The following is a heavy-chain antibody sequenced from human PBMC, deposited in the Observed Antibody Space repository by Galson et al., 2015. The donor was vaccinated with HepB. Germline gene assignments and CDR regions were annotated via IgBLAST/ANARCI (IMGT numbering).Heavy chain of an antibody. Sequence: SVKVSCKASGYTFTSYYMHWVRQAPGQGLEWMGRINPNSGGTNYAQKFQGRVTMTRDTSISTAYMELSRLRSDDTAVYYCARDPMITFGGVIVKAAFDIWGQGTMVTVSS. CDR3: ARDPMITFGGVIVKAAFDI. J-gene: IGHJ3*02. CDR1: GYTFTSYY. D-gene: IGHD3-16*02. CDR2: INPNSGGT. V-gene: IGHV1-2*06.